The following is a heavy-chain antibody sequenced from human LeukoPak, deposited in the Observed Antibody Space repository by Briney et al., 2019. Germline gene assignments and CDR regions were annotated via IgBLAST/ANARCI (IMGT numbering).Heavy chain of an antibody. D-gene: IGHD3-22*01. V-gene: IGHV5-51*01. J-gene: IGHJ4*02. CDR3: ARGPSGYYFFFNY. CDR2: IYPGDSET. Sequence: GESLKVSCKGSGYSFTSYWIGWVRQMPGKGLEWMGIIYPGDSETRYSPSFQGQVTISADKSISTAYLQWSSLKASDTAMYYCARGPSGYYFFFNYWGQGTLVTVSS. CDR1: GYSFTSYW.